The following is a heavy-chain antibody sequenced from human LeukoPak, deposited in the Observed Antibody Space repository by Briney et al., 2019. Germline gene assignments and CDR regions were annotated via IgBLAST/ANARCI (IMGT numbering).Heavy chain of an antibody. CDR1: GFTFSSYS. V-gene: IGHV3-48*01. CDR2: IISSRTTI. Sequence: GGSLRLSCAASGFTFSSYSMNWVRQAPGKGLELVSYIISSRTTIYYADSVQGRFTISTDNAKNSLYLQMNSLRAEDTAVYYCAAYSPPNYWGQGALVTVSS. D-gene: IGHD6-13*01. CDR3: AAYSPPNY. J-gene: IGHJ4*02.